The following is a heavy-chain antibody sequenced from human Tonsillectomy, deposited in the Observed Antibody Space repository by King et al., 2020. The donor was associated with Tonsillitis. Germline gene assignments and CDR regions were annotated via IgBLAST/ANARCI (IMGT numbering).Heavy chain of an antibody. D-gene: IGHD3-22*01. J-gene: IGHJ3*02. Sequence: VQLVESGGGLVKPGGSLRLSCAASGFTFSNAWMSWVRQAPGKGLEWVGRIKSKTDGGTTDYAAPVKGRFTISRDDSKNTLYLQMNSLKTEDTAVYYCTTDAYITMIVVVISGAFDIWGQGTMVTVSS. CDR2: IKSKTDGGTT. V-gene: IGHV3-15*01. CDR1: GFTFSNAW. CDR3: TTDAYITMIVVVISGAFDI.